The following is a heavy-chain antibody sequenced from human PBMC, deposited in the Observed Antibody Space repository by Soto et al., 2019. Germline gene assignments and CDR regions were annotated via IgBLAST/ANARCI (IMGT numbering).Heavy chain of an antibody. Sequence: PSETLSLTCTVSGGSISSYYWSWIRQPPGKGLEWIGYIYYSGSTNYNPSLKSRVTISVDTSKNQFSLKLSSVTAADTAVYYCAREMDSSRSFDPWGQGTLVTVSS. J-gene: IGHJ5*02. V-gene: IGHV4-59*01. CDR2: IYYSGST. CDR1: GGSISSYY. CDR3: AREMDSSRSFDP. D-gene: IGHD6-13*01.